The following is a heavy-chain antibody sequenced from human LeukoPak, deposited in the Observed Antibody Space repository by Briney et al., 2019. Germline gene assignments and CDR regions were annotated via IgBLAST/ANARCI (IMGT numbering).Heavy chain of an antibody. V-gene: IGHV3-21*06. Sequence: GGSLRLSCEASGFTFTTYSMTWVRQAPGKGLEWVSIISSGSSAIFSADALKGRFTISRDNAKNSLYLQMNSLRAEDTAVYYCAREDRYFDLYYYYYMDVWGKGPRSPSP. J-gene: IGHJ6*03. CDR3: AREDRYFDLYYYYYMDV. CDR2: ISSGSSAI. CDR1: GFTFTTYS. D-gene: IGHD3-9*01.